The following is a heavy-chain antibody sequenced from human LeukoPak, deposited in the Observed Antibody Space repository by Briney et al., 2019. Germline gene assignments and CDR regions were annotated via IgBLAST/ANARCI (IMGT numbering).Heavy chain of an antibody. Sequence: GGALRHSCAEAGFTLSSYAMQWVRQPPGKGLEWVAVISYDGSNKYYADSVKGRFTISRDNSKNTLYLQMNSLRAEDTAVYYCARDKASSWYLNGYYFDYWGQGTLVTVSS. D-gene: IGHD6-13*01. CDR3: ARDKASSWYLNGYYFDY. CDR1: GFTLSSYA. J-gene: IGHJ4*02. V-gene: IGHV3-30*04. CDR2: ISYDGSNK.